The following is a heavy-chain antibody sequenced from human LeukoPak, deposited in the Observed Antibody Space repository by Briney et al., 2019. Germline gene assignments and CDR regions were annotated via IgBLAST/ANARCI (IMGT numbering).Heavy chain of an antibody. CDR3: AREESGGYFDY. D-gene: IGHD2-8*02. CDR2: IWYDGSNK. Sequence: PGRSLRLSCAASGFTFSSYGMHWVRQAPGKGLEWVAVIWYDGSNKYYADSVKGRFTISRDNSKNTLYLQMNSLRAEDTAVYYCAREESGGYFDYGGQGTLVTVSS. J-gene: IGHJ4*02. CDR1: GFTFSSYG. V-gene: IGHV3-33*01.